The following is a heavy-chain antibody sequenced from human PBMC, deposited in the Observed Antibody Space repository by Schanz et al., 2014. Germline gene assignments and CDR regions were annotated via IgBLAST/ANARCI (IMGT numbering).Heavy chain of an antibody. CDR1: GGSIRSGTYY. CDR3: ARDTTWRLDL. CDR2: VFPKGIT. Sequence: QVQLQESGPGLVKPSQTLSLTCTVSGGSIRSGTYYWSWIRQPAGKALEWVGRVFPKGITNYNPSHKTRVTISLDPSKNQFSLTLASLTAADTAVYYCARDTTWRLDLWGRGTLVTVSS. V-gene: IGHV4-61*02. D-gene: IGHD1-1*01. J-gene: IGHJ2*01.